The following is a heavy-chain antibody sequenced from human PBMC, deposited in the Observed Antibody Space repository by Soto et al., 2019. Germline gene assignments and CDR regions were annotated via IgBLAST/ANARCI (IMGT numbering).Heavy chain of an antibody. CDR1: GGSMSEYF. V-gene: IGHV4-59*01. CDR3: ARDGYDGSGSPYPAY. J-gene: IGHJ4*02. Sequence: SETLSLTCSVSGGSMSEYFWSWMRHSPGKGLEWIGYIYYLGSTDYNPSLKSRVTISVDTSKRQFSLRLTSVTAADTAVYYCARDGYDGSGSPYPAYWGPGTQVTVSS. D-gene: IGHD3-10*01. CDR2: IYYLGST.